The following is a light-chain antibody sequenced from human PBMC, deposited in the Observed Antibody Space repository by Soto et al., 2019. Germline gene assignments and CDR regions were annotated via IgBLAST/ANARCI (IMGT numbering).Light chain of an antibody. V-gene: IGKV3-20*01. CDR3: QQYGSSRRT. Sequence: EIVLTQSPATLSLSPGDRATLSCRASQSVSSYLAWYQQKPGQAPRLLIYDASNRATGIPDRFSGSGSGTDFTLTISRLEPEDFAVYYCQQYGSSRRTFGQGTKVDIK. J-gene: IGKJ1*01. CDR2: DAS. CDR1: QSVSSY.